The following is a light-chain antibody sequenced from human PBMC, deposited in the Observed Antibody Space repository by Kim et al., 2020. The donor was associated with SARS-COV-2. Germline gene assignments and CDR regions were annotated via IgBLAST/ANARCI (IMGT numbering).Light chain of an antibody. Sequence: SASVGDRVIITCRASQTISNSLNWYQQKPGKAPKLLIYTASTLQSGVPSRFTGGGSGTDFTLTISSLLPEDFATYYCQQSYLRPRTFGQGTKLEI. V-gene: IGKV1-39*01. CDR2: TAS. CDR1: QTISNS. CDR3: QQSYLRPRT. J-gene: IGKJ2*01.